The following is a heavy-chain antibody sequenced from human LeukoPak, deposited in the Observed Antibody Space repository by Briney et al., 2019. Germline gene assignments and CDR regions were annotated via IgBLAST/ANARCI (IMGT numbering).Heavy chain of an antibody. CDR3: AKDQDSDYYDSSGYSASFDY. CDR2: VSGSGDST. D-gene: IGHD3-22*01. CDR1: GFTFNNYA. J-gene: IGHJ4*02. Sequence: GGSLRLSCTASGFTFNNYAMSWVRQAPGQGLQWVSTVSGSGDSTYYTDSVKGRFTISRDNSKNTLYLQMNSLRAEDTAVYYCAKDQDSDYYDSSGYSASFDYWGQGTLVTVSS. V-gene: IGHV3-23*01.